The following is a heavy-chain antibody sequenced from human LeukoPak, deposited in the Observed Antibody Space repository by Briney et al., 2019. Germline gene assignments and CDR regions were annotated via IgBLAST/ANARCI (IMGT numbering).Heavy chain of an antibody. V-gene: IGHV4-59*11. J-gene: IGHJ3*02. CDR1: DASISGHY. D-gene: IGHD1-14*01. Sequence: SENLSLTCTVSDASISGHYLTWIRQPPGKGLEWIGYISYIGSTNYNPSLKSRVTISVDTSKNQFSLKLSSVTAADTAVYYCARDKISINAFDMWGQGTMVTVSS. CDR3: ARDKISINAFDM. CDR2: ISYIGST.